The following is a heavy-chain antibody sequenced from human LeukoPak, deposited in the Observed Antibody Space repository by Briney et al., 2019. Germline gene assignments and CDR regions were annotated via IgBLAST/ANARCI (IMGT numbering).Heavy chain of an antibody. CDR3: ARVEYYYDSSGCFDY. Sequence: GGSLRLPCVASGFTFDDYGMSWVRQPPGKGLEGVVGIKWNGGSTGYADSVKGRFTISRDNAKNSLYLQMNSLRAEDTALYYCARVEYYYDSSGCFDYWGQGTLVTVSS. D-gene: IGHD3-22*01. J-gene: IGHJ4*02. V-gene: IGHV3-20*04. CDR1: GFTFDDYG. CDR2: IKWNGGST.